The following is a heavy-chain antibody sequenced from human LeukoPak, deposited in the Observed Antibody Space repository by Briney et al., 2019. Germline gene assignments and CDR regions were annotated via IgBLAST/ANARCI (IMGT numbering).Heavy chain of an antibody. CDR3: AELGITMIGGA. D-gene: IGHD3-10*02. CDR2: ISSSGSTI. CDR1: GYTFSSYE. J-gene: IGHJ6*04. Sequence: GGSLRLSCAASGYTFSSYEMNWVPQATGRGLEWVSYISSSGSTIYYADSVKGRFTISRDNAKNSLYLQMNSLRAEDTAVYYCAELGITMIGGAWGKGTTVTISS. V-gene: IGHV3-48*03.